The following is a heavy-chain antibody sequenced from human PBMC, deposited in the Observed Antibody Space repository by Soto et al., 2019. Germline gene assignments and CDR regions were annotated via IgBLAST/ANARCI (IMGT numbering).Heavy chain of an antibody. V-gene: IGHV1-18*04. CDR1: GYTFTDYY. D-gene: IGHD6-19*01. J-gene: IGHJ5*02. CDR3: ARVAGSRDWFDP. CDR2: IKPNTGDT. Sequence: ASVNVSCKASGYTFTDYYIHWVRQAPGQGFEWLGWIKPNTGDTNYAQKLQGRVTMTTDTSTSTAYMELRSLRSDDTAVYYCARVAGSRDWFDPWGQGTLVTVSS.